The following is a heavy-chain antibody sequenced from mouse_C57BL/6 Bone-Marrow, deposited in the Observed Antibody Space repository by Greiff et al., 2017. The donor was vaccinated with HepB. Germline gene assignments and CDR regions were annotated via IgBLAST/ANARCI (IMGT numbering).Heavy chain of an antibody. V-gene: IGHV14-1*01. CDR3: TTADYYGSSLYYYAMDY. J-gene: IGHJ4*01. CDR1: GFNIKDYY. CDR2: IDPEDGDT. D-gene: IGHD1-1*01. Sequence: VQLKESGAELVRPGASVKLSCTASGFNIKDYYMHWVKQRPEQGLEWIGRIDPEDGDTEYAPKFQGKATMTSDTSSNTAYLQLSSLTSEDTAVYYCTTADYYGSSLYYYAMDYWGQGTSVTVSS.